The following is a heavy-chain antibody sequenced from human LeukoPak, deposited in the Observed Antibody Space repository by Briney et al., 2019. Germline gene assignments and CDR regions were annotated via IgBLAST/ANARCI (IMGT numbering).Heavy chain of an antibody. CDR1: GVSINSFY. V-gene: IGHV4-59*01. D-gene: IGHD6-19*01. Sequence: SETLSLTCTVSGVSINSFYWSWIRQPPGKGLEWIGDFYNRGSTNYKPSLNSRVTISVDTSKSQLSLKLTSATAADTAEYYCARTIHYSSGWSPTYYSDYRGKGTLVTVSS. J-gene: IGHJ4*02. CDR2: FYNRGST. CDR3: ARTIHYSSGWSPTYYSDY.